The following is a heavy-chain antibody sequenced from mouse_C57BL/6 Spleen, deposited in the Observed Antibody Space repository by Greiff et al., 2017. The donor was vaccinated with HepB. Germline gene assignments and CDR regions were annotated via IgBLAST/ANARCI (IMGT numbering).Heavy chain of an antibody. Sequence: VQLKQSGPELVKPGASVKISCKASGYSFTGYYMNWVKQSPEKSLEWIGEINPSTGGTTYNQKFKAKATLTVDKSSSTAYMQLKSLTAEDAAVYYCARTDYDYDVRDFDVWGTGTTVTVSS. V-gene: IGHV1-42*01. CDR1: GYSFTGYY. J-gene: IGHJ1*03. CDR2: INPSTGGT. CDR3: ARTDYDYDVRDFDV. D-gene: IGHD2-4*01.